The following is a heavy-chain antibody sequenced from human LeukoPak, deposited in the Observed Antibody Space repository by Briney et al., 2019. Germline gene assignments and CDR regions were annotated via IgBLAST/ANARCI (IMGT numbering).Heavy chain of an antibody. J-gene: IGHJ4*02. CDR1: GFTCSSYE. Sequence: GSLLLSCAAAGFTCSSYEMSCGRRAPGERGEGFSYISSGSTRYHADSVKGRFTIFRDNAKNSLYLQMNSLRAEDTAVYYCARESIAVAGAPFDYWGQGTLVTVSS. D-gene: IGHD6-19*01. V-gene: IGHV3-48*03. CDR2: ISSGSTR. CDR3: ARESIAVAGAPFDY.